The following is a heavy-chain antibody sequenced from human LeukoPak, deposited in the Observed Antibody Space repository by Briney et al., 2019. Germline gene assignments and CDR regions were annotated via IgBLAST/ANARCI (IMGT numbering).Heavy chain of an antibody. CDR1: GGSISSSNW. V-gene: IGHV4-4*02. CDR3: TYGSGSYEAFDI. Sequence: PSGTLSLTCAVSGGSISSSNWWSWVRQPPGKGLEWIGEIYHSGSTNYNPSLKSRVTISVDTSKNQFSLKLSSVTAADTAVYYCTYGSGSYEAFDIWGQGTMVTVSS. CDR2: IYHSGST. D-gene: IGHD3-10*01. J-gene: IGHJ3*02.